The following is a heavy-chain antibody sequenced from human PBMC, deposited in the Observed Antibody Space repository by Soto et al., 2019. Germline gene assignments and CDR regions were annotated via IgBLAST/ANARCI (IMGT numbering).Heavy chain of an antibody. D-gene: IGHD3-22*01. CDR1: GFTFSSYS. V-gene: IGHV3-48*02. Sequence: EVQLVESGGGLVQPGGSLRLSCAASGFTFSSYSMNWVRQAPGKGLEWVSYISSSSSTIYYADSVKGRFTISRDNAKNSLYLQMNSLRDEDTAVYYCASWPYYYDSSGYPKNYWGQGTLVTVSS. CDR3: ASWPYYYDSSGYPKNY. CDR2: ISSSSSTI. J-gene: IGHJ4*02.